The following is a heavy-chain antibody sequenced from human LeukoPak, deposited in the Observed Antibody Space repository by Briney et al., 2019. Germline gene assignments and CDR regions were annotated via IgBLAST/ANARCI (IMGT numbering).Heavy chain of an antibody. CDR3: ARDVLRYFDWLTPSWFDP. Sequence: GGSLRLSCAASGFTFSSYWMTWVRQAPGKGLEWVANIKQDGSEKYYVDSVKGRFTISRDNAKNSLYLQMNSLRAEDTAVYYCARDVLRYFDWLTPSWFDPWGQGTLVTVSS. J-gene: IGHJ5*02. D-gene: IGHD3-9*01. CDR1: GFTFSSYW. CDR2: IKQDGSEK. V-gene: IGHV3-7*01.